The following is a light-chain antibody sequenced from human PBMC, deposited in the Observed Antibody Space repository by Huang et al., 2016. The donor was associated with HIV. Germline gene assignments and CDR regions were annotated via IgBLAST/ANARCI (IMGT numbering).Light chain of an antibody. CDR2: AAS. Sequence: DIQMTQSPSSLSASVGDRISITCRASQTISTFLNWYQQKTGKAPKLLIYAASNLQSGVSYRFSGTGSGTLFTLTVTSLLPDDFATYCCQQTSSVPLTFGGGTKVEMK. J-gene: IGKJ4*01. CDR3: QQTSSVPLT. CDR1: QTISTF. V-gene: IGKV1-39*01.